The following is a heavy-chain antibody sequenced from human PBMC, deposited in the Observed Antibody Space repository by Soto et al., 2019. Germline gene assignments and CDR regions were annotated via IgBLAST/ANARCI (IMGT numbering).Heavy chain of an antibody. J-gene: IGHJ4*02. D-gene: IGHD6-13*01. CDR3: AREGSAAPFDY. CDR1: GFTFSSYA. Sequence: QVQLVESGGGVVQPGRSLRLSCAASGFTFSSYAIHWVRQAQGQGLEWLAVISYDGSNKYYADSVKGRFTISRDNSKNTLYLQMNGLKAEETAEYYCAREGSAAPFDYWGQGTLVTVPS. V-gene: IGHV3-30-3*01. CDR2: ISYDGSNK.